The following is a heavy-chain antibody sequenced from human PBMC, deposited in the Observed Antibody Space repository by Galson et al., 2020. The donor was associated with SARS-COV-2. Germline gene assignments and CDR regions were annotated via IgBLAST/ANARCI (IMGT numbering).Heavy chain of an antibody. J-gene: IGHJ4*02. CDR1: GGSISSYY. Sequence: SETLSLTCTVSGGSISSYYWTWIRQPPGKGLEWIGYIYYSGTTNYNPSLKSRVTISVDTSKNQFSLKLNSVTAADTAVYYCARDSTVGAIDDWGQGTLVTVSS. CDR3: ARDSTVGAIDD. D-gene: IGHD1-26*01. CDR2: IYYSGTT. V-gene: IGHV4-59*01.